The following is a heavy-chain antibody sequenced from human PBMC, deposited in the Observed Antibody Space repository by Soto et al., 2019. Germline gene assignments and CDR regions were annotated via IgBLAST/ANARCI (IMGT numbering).Heavy chain of an antibody. D-gene: IGHD5-18*01. CDR3: SHGYYQYFNS. Sequence: GGSLRLSCAVSGVTLSDVWMNWVRQAPGRGPEWVGRIKSKTDGGTTDYAAPVKGRFTISRDDSENTLYLQMNSLKTEDTAVYYCSHGYYQYFNSWGQGTLVTVSS. CDR2: IKSKTDGGTT. J-gene: IGHJ4*02. CDR1: GVTLSDVW. V-gene: IGHV3-15*07.